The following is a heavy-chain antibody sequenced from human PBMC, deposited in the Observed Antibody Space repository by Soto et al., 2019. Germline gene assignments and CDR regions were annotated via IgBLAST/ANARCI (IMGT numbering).Heavy chain of an antibody. J-gene: IGHJ4*02. V-gene: IGHV5-51*01. D-gene: IGHD3-22*01. CDR1: GYSFTSYW. CDR3: ARQIYDSDTGPNFQYYFES. Sequence: GESLKISCNGSGYSFTSYWIGWVRQMPGKGLEWMGIIYPGDSDTRYSPSFRGHVTISVTKSITTVFLQWSSLRASDTAMYYCARQIYDSDTGPNFQYYFESWGQGTPVTVSS. CDR2: IYPGDSDT.